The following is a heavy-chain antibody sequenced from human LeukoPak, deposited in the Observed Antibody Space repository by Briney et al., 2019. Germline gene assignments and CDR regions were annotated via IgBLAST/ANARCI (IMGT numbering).Heavy chain of an antibody. CDR1: GFTVSSNY. CDR3: AREQSSSSHFDY. D-gene: IGHD6-6*01. Sequence: GGSLRLSCAASGFTVSSNYMSWVRQAPGKGLEWVSVIYSGGSTYYADSVKGRFTISRDNSKNTLYLQMNSLRAEDTAVYYCAREQSSSSHFDYWGQGTLVTVSS. CDR2: IYSGGST. V-gene: IGHV3-53*01. J-gene: IGHJ4*02.